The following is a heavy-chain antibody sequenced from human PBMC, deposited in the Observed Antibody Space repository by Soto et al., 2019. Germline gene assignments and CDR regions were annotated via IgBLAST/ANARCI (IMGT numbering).Heavy chain of an antibody. J-gene: IGHJ4*02. V-gene: IGHV1-69*08. CDR3: ATESQSSGNYFES. D-gene: IGHD3-22*01. CDR2: VIPVFASS. Sequence: VHLVQSGPEVKQSGSSARVSCSSSGGTLNDNAVSWVRQAPGHGLEWMGRVIPVFASSEYAPKYQGRIRVTADKMPHTVYLDLSSLTSEDTAIYYCATESQSSGNYFESWGQGTLVSVSS. CDR1: GGTLNDNA.